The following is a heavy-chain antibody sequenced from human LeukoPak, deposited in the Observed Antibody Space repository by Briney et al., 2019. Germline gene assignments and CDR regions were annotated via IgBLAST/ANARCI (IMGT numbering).Heavy chain of an antibody. CDR3: ARDALRITMVRGVIITGPDY. CDR2: ISISSSYI. D-gene: IGHD3-10*01. CDR1: GFTFSSYS. V-gene: IGHV3-21*01. J-gene: IGHJ4*02. Sequence: GGSLRLSCAASGFTFSSYSMNWVRQAPGKGLEWVSSISISSSYIYYADSVKGRFTISRDNSKNTLYLQMNSLRAEDTAVYYCARDALRITMVRGVIITGPDYWGQGTLVTVSS.